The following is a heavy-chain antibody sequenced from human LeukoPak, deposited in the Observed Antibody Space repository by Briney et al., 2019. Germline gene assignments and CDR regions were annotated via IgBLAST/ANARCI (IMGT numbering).Heavy chain of an antibody. V-gene: IGHV4-59*08. CDR1: GGSISSYY. CDR3: ARHGDSSGRGFDY. D-gene: IGHD3-22*01. J-gene: IGHJ4*02. CDR2: IYYSGST. Sequence: SETLSLTCTVSGGSISSYYWSWIRQPPGKGLEWIGYIYYSGSTNYNPPLKSRVTISVDTSKNQFSLKLSSVTAADTAVYYCARHGDSSGRGFDYWGQGTLVTVSS.